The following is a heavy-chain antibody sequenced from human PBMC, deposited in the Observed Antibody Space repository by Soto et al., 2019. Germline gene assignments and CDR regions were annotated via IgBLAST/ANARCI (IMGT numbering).Heavy chain of an antibody. J-gene: IGHJ6*02. D-gene: IGHD2-2*01. Sequence: QVQLVQSGAEVKKPGSSVKVSCKASGGTFSSYAISWVRQAPGQWLEWMGGIIPSFGTANYAQKFQGRVTITADESTSTDYMQLSSLRSEYTDVVYCKRDSRLQGLWHGMDVWGQGPPVTVSS. V-gene: IGHV1-69*01. CDR3: KRDSRLQGLWHGMDV. CDR1: GGTFSSYA. CDR2: IIPSFGTA.